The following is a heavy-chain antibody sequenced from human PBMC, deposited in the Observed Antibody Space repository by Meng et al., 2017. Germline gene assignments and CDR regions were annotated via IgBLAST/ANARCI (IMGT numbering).Heavy chain of an antibody. D-gene: IGHD3-10*01. CDR2: INHSGST. J-gene: IGHJ5*02. V-gene: IGHV4-34*01. CDR1: GGSFSGYY. CDR3: ARGGLLWFGELLHAYDRWFDP. Sequence: SQTLSLTCAVYGGSFSGYYWSWIRQPPGKGLEWIGEINHSGSTNYNPPLKSRVTISVDTSKNQFSLKLSSVTAADTAVYYCARGGLLWFGELLHAYDRWFDPWGQGTRVTCSS.